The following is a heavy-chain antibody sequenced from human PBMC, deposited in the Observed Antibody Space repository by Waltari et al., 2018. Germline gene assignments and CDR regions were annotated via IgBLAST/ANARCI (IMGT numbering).Heavy chain of an antibody. CDR1: GYTFTSYY. CDR3: ARISSFLFFDY. J-gene: IGHJ4*02. V-gene: IGHV1-46*03. Sequence: QVQLVQSGAEVKKPGASVKVSCKASGYTFTSYYMHWVRQAPGQGLEWMGIINPSGGSTSYAQKFQGRVTMTRDTSTSTVYMELSSLRSEDTVVYYCARISSFLFFDYWGQGTLVTVSS. CDR2: INPSGGST. D-gene: IGHD6-13*01.